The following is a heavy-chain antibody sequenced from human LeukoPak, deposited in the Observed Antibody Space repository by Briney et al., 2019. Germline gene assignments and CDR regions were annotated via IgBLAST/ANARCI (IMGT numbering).Heavy chain of an antibody. V-gene: IGHV3-73*01. CDR1: GFTLSGSA. J-gene: IGHJ3*02. D-gene: IGHD3-3*01. Sequence: GGSLKLSCAASGFTLSGSAMHWVRQASGKGLEWVGRIRSKANSYATAYAASVKGRFTISRDDSKNTAYLQMNSLKTEDTAVYYCTRFGAFDIWGQGTMVTVSS. CDR3: TRFGAFDI. CDR2: IRSKANSYAT.